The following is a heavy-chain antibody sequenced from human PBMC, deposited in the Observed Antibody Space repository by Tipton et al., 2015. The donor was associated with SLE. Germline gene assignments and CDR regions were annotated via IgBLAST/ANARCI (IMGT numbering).Heavy chain of an antibody. J-gene: IGHJ4*02. CDR2: IYYSGST. CDR3: ARVRNDYGRYYFDY. V-gene: IGHV4-59*04. D-gene: IGHD4-17*01. CDR1: GGSISSYY. Sequence: TLSLTCTVSGGSISSYYWSWIRQPPGKGLEWIGSIYYSGSTYYNPSLKSRVTISVDTSKNQFSLKLSSVTAADTAVYYCARVRNDYGRYYFDYWGQGTLVTVSS.